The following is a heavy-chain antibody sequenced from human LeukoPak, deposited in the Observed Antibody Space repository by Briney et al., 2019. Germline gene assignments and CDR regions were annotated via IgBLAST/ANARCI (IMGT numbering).Heavy chain of an antibody. V-gene: IGHV4-38-2*02. CDR2: ISYSGST. Sequence: SETLSLTCTVSGYSITSGYYWGWIRQPPGKGLEWIGVISYSGSTYYNPSLKSRVTISVDTSKSHFSLKLSSVTAADTAIYYCARLDKGIKAAHFDYWGQGTLVTVSS. J-gene: IGHJ4*02. CDR1: GYSITSGYY. D-gene: IGHD6-25*01. CDR3: ARLDKGIKAAHFDY.